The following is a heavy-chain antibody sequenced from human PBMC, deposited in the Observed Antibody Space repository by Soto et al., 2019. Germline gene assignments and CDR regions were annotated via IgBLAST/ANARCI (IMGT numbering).Heavy chain of an antibody. D-gene: IGHD6-13*01. V-gene: IGHV3-33*01. Sequence: GGSLRLSCEVSGFTFSDYGMHWVRQAPGKGLEWVALIWYDGNNEYYADSVKGRFTVARDNSKNTLYLQMSSLRAEDTAVYYCARDRGKQQLTLFDYWGRGTLVTVSS. CDR3: ARDRGKQQLTLFDY. CDR2: IWYDGNNE. CDR1: GFTFSDYG. J-gene: IGHJ4*02.